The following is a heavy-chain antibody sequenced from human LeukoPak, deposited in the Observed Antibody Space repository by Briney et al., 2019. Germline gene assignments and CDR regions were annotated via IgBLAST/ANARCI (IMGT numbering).Heavy chain of an antibody. V-gene: IGHV1-2*02. J-gene: IGHJ6*02. CDR2: INPNSGGT. D-gene: IGHD2-21*02. CDR3: ARTATYYYYGMDV. CDR1: GYTFTGYY. Sequence: ASVKVSCKASGYTFTGYYMHWVRQAPGQGLERMGWINPNSGGTNYAQKFQGRVTMTRDTSISTAYMELSRLRSDDTAVYYCARTATYYYYGMDVWGQGTTVTVSS.